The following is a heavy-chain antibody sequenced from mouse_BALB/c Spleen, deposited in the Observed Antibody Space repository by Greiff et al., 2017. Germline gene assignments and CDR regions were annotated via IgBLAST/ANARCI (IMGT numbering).Heavy chain of an antibody. CDR2: ISSGGGST. J-gene: IGHJ4*01. Sequence: EVQGVESGGGLVKPGGSLKLSCAASGFAFSSYDMSWVRQTPEKRLEWVAYISSGGGSTYYPDTVKGRFTISRDNAKNTLYLQMSSLKSEDTAMYYCARGVAHYAMDYWGQGTSVTVSS. V-gene: IGHV5-12-1*01. CDR3: ARGVAHYAMDY. CDR1: GFAFSSYD. D-gene: IGHD1-3*01.